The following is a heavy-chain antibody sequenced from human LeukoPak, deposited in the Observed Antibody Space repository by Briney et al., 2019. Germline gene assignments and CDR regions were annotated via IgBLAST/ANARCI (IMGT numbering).Heavy chain of an antibody. J-gene: IGHJ4*02. V-gene: IGHV1-46*01. Sequence: ASVKVSCKASGYAFTSYYMHWVRQAPGQGLEWMGIINPSGGSTSYAQKFQGRVTMTRDTSTSTVYMELSSLRSEDTAVYYCARDDSSGYCLYWGQGTLVTVSS. CDR2: INPSGGST. D-gene: IGHD3-22*01. CDR1: GYAFTSYY. CDR3: ARDDSSGYCLY.